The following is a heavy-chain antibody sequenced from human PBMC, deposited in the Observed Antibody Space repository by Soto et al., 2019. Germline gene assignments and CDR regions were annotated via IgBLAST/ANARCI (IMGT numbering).Heavy chain of an antibody. CDR1: GFTFSNAW. V-gene: IGHV3-15*01. J-gene: IGHJ4*02. CDR2: IKSKTDGGTT. CDR3: TLGVPRSHLWFGELPYYFDY. Sequence: GGSLRLSCAASGFTFSNAWMSWVRQAPGKGLEWVGRIKSKTDGGTTDYAAPVKGRFTISRDDSKNTLYLQMNSLKTEDTAVYYCTLGVPRSHLWFGELPYYFDYWGQGTLVTVSS. D-gene: IGHD3-10*01.